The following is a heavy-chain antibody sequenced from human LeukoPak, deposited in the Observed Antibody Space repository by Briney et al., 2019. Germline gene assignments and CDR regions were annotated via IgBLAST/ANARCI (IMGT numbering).Heavy chain of an antibody. J-gene: IGHJ3*02. CDR3: ARERWLQFGDDAFDI. D-gene: IGHD5-24*01. CDR1: GGSFSGYY. Sequence: SETLSLTCAVYGGSFSGYYWSWIRQPPGKGLEWIGEINHSGSTNYNPSLKSRVTISLDMSKKQFSLKMSSVTAADTAVYFCARERWLQFGDDAFDIWGQGTMVIVSS. V-gene: IGHV4-34*01. CDR2: INHSGST.